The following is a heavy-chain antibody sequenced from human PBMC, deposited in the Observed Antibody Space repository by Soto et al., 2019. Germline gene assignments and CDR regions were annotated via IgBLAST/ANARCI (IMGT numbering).Heavy chain of an antibody. Sequence: ASVKVSCKASGYTFTSYGISWVRQAPGQGLEWMGWISAYNGNTNYAQKLQGRVTMTTDTSTSTAYMELRSLRSDDTAVYYCARDLRRGLAAAGTGYWGQGTLVTVSS. CDR3: ARDLRRGLAAAGTGY. D-gene: IGHD6-13*01. V-gene: IGHV1-18*04. CDR1: GYTFTSYG. CDR2: ISAYNGNT. J-gene: IGHJ4*02.